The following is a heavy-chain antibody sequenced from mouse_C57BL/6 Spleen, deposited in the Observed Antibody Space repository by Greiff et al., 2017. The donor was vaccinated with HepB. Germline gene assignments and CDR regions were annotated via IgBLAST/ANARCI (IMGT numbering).Heavy chain of an antibody. Sequence: QVQLQQPGTELVKPGASVKLSCKASGYTLTSYWMPWVKQRPGQGLEWIGNINPSNGGTNYNEKFKSKATLTVDKSSSTAYMQLSSLTSEDSAVYYCARYYGSSHWYFDVWGTGTTVTVSS. V-gene: IGHV1-53*01. CDR3: ARYYGSSHWYFDV. CDR1: GYTLTSYW. CDR2: INPSNGGT. J-gene: IGHJ1*03. D-gene: IGHD1-1*01.